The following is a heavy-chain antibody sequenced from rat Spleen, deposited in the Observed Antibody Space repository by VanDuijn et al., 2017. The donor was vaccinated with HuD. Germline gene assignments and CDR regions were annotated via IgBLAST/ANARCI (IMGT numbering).Heavy chain of an antibody. CDR1: GFSLTGNN. CDR3: TRANYYSGDAFDY. V-gene: IGHV2S30*01. J-gene: IGHJ2*01. Sequence: QVQLKESGPGLVQPSQTLSLTCTVSGFSLTGNNVHWVRQPPGKGLEWMGRMRYDGDTYYNSALKSRLSISRDTSKNQVFLKMNSLQTDDTAIYYCTRANYYSGDAFDYWGQGVMVTVSS. CDR2: MRYDGDT. D-gene: IGHD1-1*01.